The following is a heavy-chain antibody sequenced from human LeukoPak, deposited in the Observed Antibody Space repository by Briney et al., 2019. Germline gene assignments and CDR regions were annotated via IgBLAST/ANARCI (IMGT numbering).Heavy chain of an antibody. V-gene: IGHV4-34*01. Sequence: KASETLSLTCTVSGGSISSYYWSWIRQPPGKGLEWIGEINHSGSTNYNPSLKSRVTISVDTSKNQFSLKLSSVTAADTAVYYCARGDPYYYGSGSYHFNWFDPWGQGTLVTVSS. J-gene: IGHJ5*02. CDR3: ARGDPYYYGSGSYHFNWFDP. CDR2: INHSGST. D-gene: IGHD3-10*01. CDR1: GGSISSYY.